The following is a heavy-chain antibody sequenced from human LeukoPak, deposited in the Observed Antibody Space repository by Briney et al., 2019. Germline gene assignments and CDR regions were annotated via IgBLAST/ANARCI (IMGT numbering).Heavy chain of an antibody. CDR2: IIPIFGTA. J-gene: IGHJ4*02. D-gene: IGHD3-22*01. V-gene: IGHV1-69*05. CDR1: GGTFSSYA. Sequence: SVKVSCKASGGTFSSYAISWVRQAPGQGLEWMGGIIPIFGTANYAQKFQGRVTITTDESTSTAYMELSSLRSEDTAVYYCARDGDSSGYLDYWGQGTLVTVSS. CDR3: ARDGDSSGYLDY.